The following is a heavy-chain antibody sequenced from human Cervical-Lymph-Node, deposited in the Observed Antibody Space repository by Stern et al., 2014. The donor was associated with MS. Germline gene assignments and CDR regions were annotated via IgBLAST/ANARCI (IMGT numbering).Heavy chain of an antibody. CDR1: GYSFTTHA. Sequence: QVQLVESGSELKMPGASVKVSCKASGYSFTTHAMSWVRQAPGQGLEWIGRINTFSGTPTYAQDFTGRFVLSFDTSVSTAYLQIDSLEADDTGMYYCARDFNWGFNDFWGQGTLVTVSS. CDR2: INTFSGTP. CDR3: ARDFNWGFNDF. D-gene: IGHD7-27*01. V-gene: IGHV7-4-1*01. J-gene: IGHJ4*02.